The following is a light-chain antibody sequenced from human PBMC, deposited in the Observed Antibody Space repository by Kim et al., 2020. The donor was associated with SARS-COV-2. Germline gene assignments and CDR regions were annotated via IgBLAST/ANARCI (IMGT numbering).Light chain of an antibody. CDR3: LLAYSGARPV. CDR2: DSS. V-gene: IGLV7-46*01. J-gene: IGLJ3*02. Sequence: PVTDPSGSINEDVTSGHFRCWFAQEPSQAHRTLIYDSSKKYARTAARFSGSLLGGKAALTLSGAQPEDEADYYCLLAYSGARPVFGGGTKVTVL. CDR1: NEDVTSGHF.